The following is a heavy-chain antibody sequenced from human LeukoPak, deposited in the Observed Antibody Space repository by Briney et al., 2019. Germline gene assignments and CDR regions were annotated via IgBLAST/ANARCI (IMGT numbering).Heavy chain of an antibody. V-gene: IGHV1-2*02. CDR2: INPNSGGT. J-gene: IGHJ4*02. D-gene: IGHD3-22*01. CDR1: GYTFTDYY. Sequence: ASVKVSCKASGYTFTDYYMHWVRQAPGQGLEWMGWINPNSGGTDYAQKFQGRVTMTRDTSISTAYMELSRLRSDDTAVYYCARGSYYYDSSGYYPVDYWGQGTLVTVSS. CDR3: ARGSYYYDSSGYYPVDY.